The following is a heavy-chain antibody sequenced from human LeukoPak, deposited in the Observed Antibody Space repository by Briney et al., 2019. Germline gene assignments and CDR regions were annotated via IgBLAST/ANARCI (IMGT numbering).Heavy chain of an antibody. V-gene: IGHV1-2*06. J-gene: IGHJ4*02. D-gene: IGHD3-16*01. CDR1: GYTFTGYY. CDR2: INPNSGGT. Sequence: ASVKVSCKASGYTFTGYYMHWVRQAPGQGLEWIGRINPNSGGTIYAQKFQGRVPLTRDTSISTAYMELSRLRFDDTAVYYCARGGEGGLSPIDYWGQGTLVTVSS. CDR3: ARGGEGGLSPIDY.